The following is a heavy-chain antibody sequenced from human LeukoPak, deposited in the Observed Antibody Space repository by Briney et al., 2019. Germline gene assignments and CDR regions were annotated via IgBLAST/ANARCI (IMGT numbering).Heavy chain of an antibody. CDR1: GFTFSSAW. CDR2: IKGDGSDK. CDR3: ADLGSRD. V-gene: IGHV3-7*01. J-gene: IGHJ4*02. Sequence: GGSLRLSCAASGFTFSSAWMTWVRQAPGKGLEWVATIKGDGSDKYYVDSVKGRFTISRDNAKKSLWLQMNSLRVEDTAMYYCADLGSRDWGQGTLVTVSS. D-gene: IGHD3-16*01.